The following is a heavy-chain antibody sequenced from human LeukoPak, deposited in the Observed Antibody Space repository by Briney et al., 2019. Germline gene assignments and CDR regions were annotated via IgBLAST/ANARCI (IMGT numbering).Heavy chain of an antibody. D-gene: IGHD3-9*01. CDR3: ARVGDYDILTGYRPDNWFDP. Sequence: PSETLSLTCRVSGGSISSDYWSWTRQPPGKGLEWIGHIFYTGSTNYNPSLKSRVTISVDPSMNQFSLRLTSVTAADTAVYYCARVGDYDILTGYRPDNWFDPWGQGMKVTVSS. V-gene: IGHV4-59*01. J-gene: IGHJ5*02. CDR2: IFYTGST. CDR1: GGSISSDY.